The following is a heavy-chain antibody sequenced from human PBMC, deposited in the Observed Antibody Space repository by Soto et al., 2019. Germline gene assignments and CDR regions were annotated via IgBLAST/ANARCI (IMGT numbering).Heavy chain of an antibody. J-gene: IGHJ4*02. CDR1: GFTFSRHG. V-gene: IGHV3-33*08. D-gene: IGHD1-26*01. CDR3: ARLKGGACDD. CDR2: IWYDGSKE. Sequence: QVQLVESGGGVVQPGKSLRLSCATSGFTFSRHGMQWVRQAPGKGLEWVAVIWYDGSKEYYADSVKGRFTISRDNSKNTVDRQMNSLRGEDTAVDDCARLKGGACDDWGRGTLVTVSS.